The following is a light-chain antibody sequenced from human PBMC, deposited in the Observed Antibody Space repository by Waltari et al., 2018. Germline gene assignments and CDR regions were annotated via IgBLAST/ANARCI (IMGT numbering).Light chain of an antibody. CDR2: KAS. CDR3: QQYNSSPWT. CDR1: QTIYNW. Sequence: DIQMTQSPSTLSASVGDRVTITCRASQTIYNWLAWYQQKPGKAPKLLIYKASNLESGVPSRFSGSGSGTEFTLTISSLQPDDFATYSCQQYNSSPWTFGQGTKVEVK. V-gene: IGKV1-5*03. J-gene: IGKJ1*01.